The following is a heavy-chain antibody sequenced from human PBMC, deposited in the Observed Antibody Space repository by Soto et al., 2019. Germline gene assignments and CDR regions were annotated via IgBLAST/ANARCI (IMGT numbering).Heavy chain of an antibody. CDR1: GFTFSSYA. Sequence: GGSLRLSCAASGFTFSSYAMSWVRQAPGKGLEWVSAISGSGGSTYYADSVKGRFTISRDNSKKTLYLQMNSLRAEDTAVYYCAKDLPSNDYAEPNDYWGQGTLVTVSS. CDR2: ISGSGGST. J-gene: IGHJ4*02. D-gene: IGHD1-1*01. CDR3: AKDLPSNDYAEPNDY. V-gene: IGHV3-23*01.